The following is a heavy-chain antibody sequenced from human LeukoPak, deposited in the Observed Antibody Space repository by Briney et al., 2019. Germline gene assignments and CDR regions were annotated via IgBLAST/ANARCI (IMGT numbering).Heavy chain of an antibody. Sequence: PGGSLRLSCGASGFIFSNYAMSWVRQTPGKGLEWVSSIGSSGDTTYYAGSVKGRFTISRDNSKNTLYLQMKSLRAEDTAVYYCAKCNSDSCYSAGDFWGQGTLVTVS. V-gene: IGHV3-23*01. D-gene: IGHD2-15*01. CDR1: GFIFSNYA. CDR3: AKCNSDSCYSAGDF. CDR2: IGSSGDTT. J-gene: IGHJ4*02.